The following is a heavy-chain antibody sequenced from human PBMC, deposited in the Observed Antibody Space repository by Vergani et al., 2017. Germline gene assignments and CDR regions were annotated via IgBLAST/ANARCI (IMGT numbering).Heavy chain of an antibody. Sequence: QVQLQESGPGLVKPSETLSLTCTVSGGSVSSGSYYWSWIRQPPGKGLEWIGYIYYSGSTNYNPSLKSRVTISVDTSKNQFSLKLSSVTAADTAVYYCARDPPTTVGYYYYGMDVWGQGTTVTVSS. V-gene: IGHV4-61*01. D-gene: IGHD4-11*01. CDR1: GGSVSSGSYY. J-gene: IGHJ6*02. CDR3: ARDPPTTVGYYYYGMDV. CDR2: IYYSGST.